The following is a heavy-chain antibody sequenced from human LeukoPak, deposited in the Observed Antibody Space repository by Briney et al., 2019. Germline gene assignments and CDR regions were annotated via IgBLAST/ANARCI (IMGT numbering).Heavy chain of an antibody. D-gene: IGHD1-14*01. V-gene: IGHV3-11*04. Sequence: GGSLRLSCAASGFTSRFSFIYYYMSCIRQAPGKGPDWLSFISNSGNTIHYADSVRGRFTISRDNAKNSLYFQMNRMRVDDTATYNRVMTAGRTAATAQGGQGGLVTVSS. CDR3: VMTAGRTAATAQ. CDR1: GFTSRFSFIYYY. J-gene: IGHJ1*01. CDR2: ISNSGNTI.